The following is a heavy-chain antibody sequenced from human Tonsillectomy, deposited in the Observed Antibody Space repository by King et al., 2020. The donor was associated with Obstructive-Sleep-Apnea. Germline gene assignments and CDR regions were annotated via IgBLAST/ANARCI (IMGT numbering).Heavy chain of an antibody. V-gene: IGHV4-59*01. CDR1: GGSISIYY. J-gene: IGHJ4*02. CDR2: IYYSGGP. CDR3: AREDDILTGYYRF. Sequence: QLQESGPGLVKPSETLSLTCTVSGGSISIYYWAGILQPPGKGLEWIGYIYYSGGPNYNPSLQSRVTLSLDTSKNPFSLKRCSVTAADTAVFYCAREDDILTGYYRFWGQGTLVTVSS. D-gene: IGHD3-9*01.